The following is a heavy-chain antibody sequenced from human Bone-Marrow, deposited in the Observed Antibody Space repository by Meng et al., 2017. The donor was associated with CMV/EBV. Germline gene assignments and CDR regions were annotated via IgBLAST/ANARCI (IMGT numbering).Heavy chain of an antibody. CDR1: GFTFSSYD. Sequence: GGSLRLSCAASGFTFSSYDMHWVRQATGKGLEWVSAIGTAGDTYYPGSVKGRFTISRENAKNSLYLQMNSLRAGDTAVYYCARDPHFGALDYWGQGTLVTVSS. D-gene: IGHD3-10*01. CDR2: IGTAGDT. CDR3: ARDPHFGALDY. J-gene: IGHJ4*02. V-gene: IGHV3-13*01.